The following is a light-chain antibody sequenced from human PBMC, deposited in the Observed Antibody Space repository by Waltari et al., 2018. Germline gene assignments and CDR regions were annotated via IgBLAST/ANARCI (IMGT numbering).Light chain of an antibody. Sequence: QSVLTQPPTASGTPGQSVTISWSGGSSNIGTNTVRWYQQLPGAAPQLLIYGNNQRPSGVPARFSGSKSGTSASLAISRLQSDDEAYYYCATWDASLKNVFGTGTKVTVL. J-gene: IGLJ1*01. CDR1: SSNIGTNT. V-gene: IGLV1-44*01. CDR2: GNN. CDR3: ATWDASLKNV.